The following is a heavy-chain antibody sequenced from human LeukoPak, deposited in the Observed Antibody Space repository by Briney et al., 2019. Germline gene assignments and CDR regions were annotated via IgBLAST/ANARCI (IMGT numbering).Heavy chain of an antibody. V-gene: IGHV5-51*01. D-gene: IGHD6-13*01. J-gene: IGHJ5*02. CDR3: AKWAAAGTKANWFDP. CDR1: GYSFTSYW. CDR2: IYPGDSDT. Sequence: GESLKISCKGSGYSFTSYWIGWVRQMPGKGLEWMGIIYPGDSDTRYSPSFQGQVTISADKSISTAYLQWSSLKASDTAMYYCAKWAAAGTKANWFDPWGQGTLVTVSS.